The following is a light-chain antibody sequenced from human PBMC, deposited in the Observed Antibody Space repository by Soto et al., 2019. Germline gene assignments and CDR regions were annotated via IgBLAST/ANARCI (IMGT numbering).Light chain of an antibody. J-gene: IGKJ4*01. Sequence: EIVLTQSPATLSLSPGERATLSCRASQSVSRYLAWYQQKPGQAPSLLIDDASNRTTGIPDRFSGSGSGTDFTHTISNLEPEYFAVYYWQQRSDWGTFGGGTKVEIK. CDR3: QQRSDWGT. V-gene: IGKV3-11*01. CDR2: DAS. CDR1: QSVSRY.